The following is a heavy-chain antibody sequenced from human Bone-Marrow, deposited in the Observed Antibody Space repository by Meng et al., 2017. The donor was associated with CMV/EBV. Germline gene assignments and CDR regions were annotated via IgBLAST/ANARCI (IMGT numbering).Heavy chain of an antibody. CDR1: GGTFSSYA. CDR2: IIPIFGTA. V-gene: IGHV1-69*05. Sequence: SVKVSCKASGGTFSSYAISWVRQAPGQGLEWMGGIIPIFGTANYAQKFQGRVTITTDESTSTAYMELSSLRSEDTAVYYCARDQLWSSVTFDYYGMDVWGQGTTVTVYS. J-gene: IGHJ6*01. CDR3: ARDQLWSSVTFDYYGMDV. D-gene: IGHD5-18*01.